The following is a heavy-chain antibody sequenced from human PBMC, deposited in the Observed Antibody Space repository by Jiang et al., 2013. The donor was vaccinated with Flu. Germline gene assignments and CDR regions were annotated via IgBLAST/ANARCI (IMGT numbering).Heavy chain of an antibody. CDR1: GYTYLGYA. D-gene: IGHD4-11*01. J-gene: IGHJ4*02. CDR3: AGGPDPDYSDYILDY. CDR2: INSKTGNP. Sequence: QSGSELKKPGASATISCKPSGYTYLGYAIHWVRQAPGQGLEWMGWINSKTGNPTYAQGFSGRYVFSLGTSVSTANLQISSLKTEDTAVYYCAGGPDPDYSDYILDYWGQGTLVTVSS. V-gene: IGHV7-4-1*02.